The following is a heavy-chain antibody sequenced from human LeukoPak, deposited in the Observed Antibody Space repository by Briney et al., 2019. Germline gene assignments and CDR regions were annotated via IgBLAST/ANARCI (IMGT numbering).Heavy chain of an antibody. CDR3: ARQQDYDFWSGPRSLYGMDV. CDR2: IYYSGST. D-gene: IGHD3-3*01. Sequence: SETLSLTCTVSGGSISSYYWSWIRQPPGKGLEWIGYIYYSGSTNYNPSLKSRVTISVDTSENQFSLKLSSVTAADTAVYYCARQQDYDFWSGPRSLYGMDVWGQGTTVTVSS. CDR1: GGSISSYY. J-gene: IGHJ6*02. V-gene: IGHV4-59*08.